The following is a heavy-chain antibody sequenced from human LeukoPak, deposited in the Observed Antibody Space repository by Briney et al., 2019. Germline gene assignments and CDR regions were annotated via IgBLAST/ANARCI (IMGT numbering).Heavy chain of an antibody. D-gene: IGHD3-10*01. V-gene: IGHV4-34*01. CDR1: GGSFSGYY. Sequence: SETLSLTCAVYGGSFSGYYWSWIRQPPGKGLGWIGEINHSGSTNYNPSLKSQVTISVDTSKNQFSLKLSSVTAADTAVYYCARERLLWFGVYGMDVWGQGTTVTVSS. CDR3: ARERLLWFGVYGMDV. J-gene: IGHJ6*02. CDR2: INHSGST.